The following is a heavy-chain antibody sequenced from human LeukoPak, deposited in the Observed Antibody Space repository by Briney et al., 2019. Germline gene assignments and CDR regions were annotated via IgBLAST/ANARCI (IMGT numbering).Heavy chain of an antibody. J-gene: IGHJ4*02. Sequence: PGGSLRLSCAASGFTFCSYSMNWVRQAPGKGLEWVSSISSSSYIYYADSVKGRFTISRDNAKNSLYLQMNSLRAEDTAVYYCARGSGYSYGADFDYWGQGTLVTVSS. CDR3: ARGSGYSYGADFDY. CDR1: GFTFCSYS. CDR2: ISSSSYI. V-gene: IGHV3-21*01. D-gene: IGHD5-18*01.